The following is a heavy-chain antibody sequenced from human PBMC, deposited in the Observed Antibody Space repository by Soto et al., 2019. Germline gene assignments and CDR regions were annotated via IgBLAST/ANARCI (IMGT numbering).Heavy chain of an antibody. Sequence: QVQLQQWGAGLLKPSETLSLTCAVYGGSFSGYYWSWIRQPPGKGLEWIGEINHSGSTNYNPSLKSRVTISVDTSKNQFSLKLSSVTAADTGVYYCARARTMKNWFDPWGQGTLVTVSS. V-gene: IGHV4-34*01. CDR1: GGSFSGYY. J-gene: IGHJ5*02. D-gene: IGHD3-22*01. CDR2: INHSGST. CDR3: ARARTMKNWFDP.